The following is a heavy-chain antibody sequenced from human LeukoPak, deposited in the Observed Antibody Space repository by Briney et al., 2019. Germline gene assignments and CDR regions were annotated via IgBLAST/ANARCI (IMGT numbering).Heavy chain of an antibody. Sequence: ASVKVSSKASGYTFTSYGISWVRQAPGQGLEWMGWVSTYNGNTKYAQNLQGRVTTTTDTSTSTAYMELRSLRSDDTAMYYCARDEYQSGEAPPTYSSRKDYYYGMDVWGQGTTVTVSS. CDR1: GYTFTSYG. J-gene: IGHJ6*02. V-gene: IGHV1-18*01. D-gene: IGHD6-13*01. CDR2: VSTYNGNT. CDR3: ARDEYQSGEAPPTYSSRKDYYYGMDV.